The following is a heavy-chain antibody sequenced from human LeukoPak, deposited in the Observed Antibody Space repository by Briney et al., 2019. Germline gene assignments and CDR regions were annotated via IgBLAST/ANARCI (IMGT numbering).Heavy chain of an antibody. CDR2: IYYTGST. J-gene: IGHJ4*02. CDR1: GGSISGYY. Sequence: PSETLSLTCTVSGGSISGYYWSWIRQPPGKGLEWIGYIYYTGSTKYNPSLKSRVTISVDTSKNQFSLKLSSVTAADTAVYYCARDSMLRYWGQGTLVTVSS. V-gene: IGHV4-59*01. CDR3: ARDSMLRY. D-gene: IGHD3-10*02.